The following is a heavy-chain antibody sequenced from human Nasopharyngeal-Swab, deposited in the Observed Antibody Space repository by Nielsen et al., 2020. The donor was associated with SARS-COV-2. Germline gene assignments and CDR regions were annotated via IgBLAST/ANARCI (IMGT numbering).Heavy chain of an antibody. J-gene: IGHJ4*02. Sequence: WIRQPQGKGMEWVAVISYDGRNKYYADSVKGRFTSTRDNSKNKLNLQMNSLRAEDTAVYYCAKDPFYDFWSGYYFDYWGQGTLVTVSS. CDR2: ISYDGRNK. V-gene: IGHV3-30*18. CDR3: AKDPFYDFWSGYYFDY. D-gene: IGHD3-3*01.